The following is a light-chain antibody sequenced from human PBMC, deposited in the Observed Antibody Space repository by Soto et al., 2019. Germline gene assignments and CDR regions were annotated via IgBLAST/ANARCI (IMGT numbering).Light chain of an antibody. V-gene: IGKV1-33*01. CDR3: QQYLSLLT. CDR2: TAA. CDR1: QDISKD. J-gene: IGKJ4*01. Sequence: DIQMTQSPSYLPASVGDRVTISCQASQDISKDVNWYQQKPGKAPKLLIYTAANFETGVPSRFSGSGSGTQFTFTISSLQPEDIATYYCQQYLSLLTFGGGTKVDIK.